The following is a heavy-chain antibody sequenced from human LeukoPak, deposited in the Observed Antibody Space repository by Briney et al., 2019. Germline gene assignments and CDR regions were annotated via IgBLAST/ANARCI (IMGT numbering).Heavy chain of an antibody. D-gene: IGHD5-18*01. V-gene: IGHV4-59*09. J-gene: IGHJ4*02. CDR3: ARGGYSYVNYFDY. CDR2: IYYLGNI. Sequence: IYYLGNINYHPSLKRRVTISLDTSKSQFSLKLSSVTAADTAVYYCARGGYSYVNYFDYWGQGTLVTVSS.